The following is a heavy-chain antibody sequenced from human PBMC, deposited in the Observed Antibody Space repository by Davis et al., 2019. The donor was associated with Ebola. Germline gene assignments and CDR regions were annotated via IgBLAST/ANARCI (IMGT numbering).Heavy chain of an antibody. J-gene: IGHJ4*02. D-gene: IGHD6-6*01. CDR2: ISAYNGNT. CDR1: GGTFSSYA. V-gene: IGHV1-18*01. Sequence: AASVKVSCKASGGTFSSYAISWVRQAPGQGLEWMGWISAYNGNTNYAQKLQGRVTMTTDTSTSTAYMELRSLRSEDTAVYYCARYLAALGLFDYWGQGTLVTVSS. CDR3: ARYLAALGLFDY.